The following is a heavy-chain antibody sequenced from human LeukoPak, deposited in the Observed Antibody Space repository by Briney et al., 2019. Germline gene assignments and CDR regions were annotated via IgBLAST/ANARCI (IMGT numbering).Heavy chain of an antibody. CDR3: TRESTITMVRGVIGPRRNYYYYYGMDV. D-gene: IGHD3-10*01. V-gene: IGHV3-49*04. J-gene: IGHJ6*04. CDR1: GFTFGDYA. CDR2: IGSKAYGGTT. Sequence: PGRSLRLSCTASGFTFGDYAMSWVRQAPGKGLGWVGFIGSKAYGGTTEYAASVKVRFTISRDDSKSIAYLQMNSLKTEDTAVYYCTRESTITMVRGVIGPRRNYYYYYGMDVWGKGTTVTVSS.